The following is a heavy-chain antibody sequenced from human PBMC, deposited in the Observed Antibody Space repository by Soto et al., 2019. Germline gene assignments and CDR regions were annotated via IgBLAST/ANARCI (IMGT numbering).Heavy chain of an antibody. D-gene: IGHD2-15*01. V-gene: IGHV1-18*01. CDR1: GYTFTSYG. J-gene: IGHJ5*02. Sequence: ASVKVSCKASGYTFTSYGISWVRQAPGQGLEWMGWISAYNGNTNYAQKLQGRVTMTTDTSTSTAYMELRSLRSDDTAVYYCARSDYCSSATCHHFDPWGQGTLVTVSS. CDR2: ISAYNGNT. CDR3: ARSDYCSSATCHHFDP.